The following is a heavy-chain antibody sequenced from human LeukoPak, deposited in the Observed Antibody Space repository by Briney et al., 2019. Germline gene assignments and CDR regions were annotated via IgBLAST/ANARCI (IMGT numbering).Heavy chain of an antibody. CDR1: GYTFTGYY. V-gene: IGHV1-2*04. CDR3: ARVLGNYYYGMDV. CDR2: INPNSGGT. J-gene: IGHJ6*02. Sequence: ASVKVSCKASGYTFTGYYMHWVRQAPGQGLEWMGWINPNSGGTNYAQKFQGWVTMTRDTSISTAYMELSRLRSDDTAVYYCARVLGNYYYGMDVWGQGTTVTVCS. D-gene: IGHD2/OR15-2a*01.